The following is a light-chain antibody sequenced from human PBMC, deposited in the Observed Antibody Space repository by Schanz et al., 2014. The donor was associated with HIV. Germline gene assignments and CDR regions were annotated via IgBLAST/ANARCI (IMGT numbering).Light chain of an antibody. CDR3: SSYGGFNNFVV. CDR1: SSDVGGYNF. J-gene: IGLJ2*01. CDR2: EVT. Sequence: QSALTQPPSASGSPGQSVTISCTGTSSDVGGYNFVSWFQQHPGKAPKLMIYEVTKRPSGVPARFSGSKSGNTASLTVSAVQPEDEADYYCSSYGGFNNFVVFGGGTQLTVL. V-gene: IGLV2-8*01.